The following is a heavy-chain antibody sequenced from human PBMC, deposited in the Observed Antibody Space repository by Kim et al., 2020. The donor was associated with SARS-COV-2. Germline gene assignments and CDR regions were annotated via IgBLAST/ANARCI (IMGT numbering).Heavy chain of an antibody. CDR3: AKYYYDSSGYYYEDY. Sequence: GGSLRLSCAASGFTVSSNYMSWVRQAPGKGLEWVSVIYSGGSTYYADSVKGRFTISRDNSKNTLYLQMNSLRAEDTAVYYCAKYYYDSSGYYYEDYWGQGTLVTVSS. D-gene: IGHD3-22*01. CDR1: GFTVSSNY. V-gene: IGHV3-53*01. CDR2: IYSGGST. J-gene: IGHJ4*02.